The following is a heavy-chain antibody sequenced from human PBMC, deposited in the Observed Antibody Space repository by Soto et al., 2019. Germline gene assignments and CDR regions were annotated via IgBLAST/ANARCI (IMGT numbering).Heavy chain of an antibody. J-gene: IGHJ4*02. V-gene: IGHV3-30-3*01. CDR2: ISYDGSNK. Sequence: LTCAASGFTFSSYAMHWVRQAPGKGLEWVAVISYDGSNKYYADSVKGRFTISRDNSKNTLYLQMNSLRAEDTAVYYCARDPLLDYWGQGTLVTVSS. CDR3: ARDPLLDY. CDR1: GFTFSSYA.